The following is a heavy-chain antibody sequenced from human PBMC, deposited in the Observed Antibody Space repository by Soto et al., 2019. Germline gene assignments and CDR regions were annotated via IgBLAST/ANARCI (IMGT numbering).Heavy chain of an antibody. J-gene: IGHJ4*02. CDR1: GGSISSSSYY. CDR3: ARHRLRIIGPLFDY. V-gene: IGHV4-39*01. Sequence: PSETLSLTCTVSGGSISSSSYYWGWIRQPPGKGLEWIGSIYYSGSTYYNPSLKSRVTISVDTSKNQFSLKLSSVTAADTAVYYCARHRLRIIGPLFDYWGQGTMGTVSS. D-gene: IGHD3-16*02. CDR2: IYYSGST.